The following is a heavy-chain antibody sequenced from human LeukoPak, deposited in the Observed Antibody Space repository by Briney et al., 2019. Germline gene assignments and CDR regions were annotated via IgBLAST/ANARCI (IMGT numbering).Heavy chain of an antibody. CDR1: GFTFSSYA. J-gene: IGHJ4*02. Sequence: GGSLRLSCAASGFTFSSYAMSWVRQAPGKGLEWVSGISSSGGSTYYADSVKGRFTISRDNSKNTLYLQMNSLRAEDTAVYYCAKDNDSRTFDYWGQGTLVTVSS. CDR2: ISSSGGST. CDR3: AKDNDSRTFDY. D-gene: IGHD3-22*01. V-gene: IGHV3-23*01.